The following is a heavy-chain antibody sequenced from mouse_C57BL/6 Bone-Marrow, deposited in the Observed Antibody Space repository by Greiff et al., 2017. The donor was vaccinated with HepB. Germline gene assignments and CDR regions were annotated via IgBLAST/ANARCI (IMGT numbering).Heavy chain of an antibody. CDR3: ARQLRLRPMDY. J-gene: IGHJ4*01. CDR2: IYPSDSET. Sequence: VQLQQPGAELVRPGSSVKLSCKASGYTFTSYWMDWVKQRPGQGLEWIGNIYPSDSETHYNQKFKDKATLTVDKSSSTAYMQLSSLTSEDSAVYYCARQLRLRPMDYWGQGTSVTVSS. V-gene: IGHV1-61*01. D-gene: IGHD3-2*02. CDR1: GYTFTSYW.